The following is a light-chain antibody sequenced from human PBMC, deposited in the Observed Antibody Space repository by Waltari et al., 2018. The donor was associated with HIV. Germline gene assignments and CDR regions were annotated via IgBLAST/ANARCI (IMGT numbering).Light chain of an antibody. Sequence: EPVLTQSPGTLSLSSVERATLSCRAGQTINSNYLAWYQHKPGLPPRLLIYDASTRAAGIPDRFSGGGSGTDFTLTISRLEPEDFAIYFCQQYEASPPMYTFGQGTRLEV. J-gene: IGKJ2*01. CDR2: DAS. CDR3: QQYEASPPMYT. CDR1: QTINSNY. V-gene: IGKV3-20*01.